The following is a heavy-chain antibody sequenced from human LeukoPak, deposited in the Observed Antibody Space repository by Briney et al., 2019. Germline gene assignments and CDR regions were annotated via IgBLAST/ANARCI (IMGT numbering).Heavy chain of an antibody. D-gene: IGHD2-2*01. V-gene: IGHV1-2*02. J-gene: IGHJ4*02. CDR1: GYTFTGYY. CDR2: INPNSGGT. CDR3: ASGTTDIVVVPATLRNYYFDY. Sequence: ASVKVSCKASGYTFTGYYMHWVRQAPGQGLEWMGWINPNSGGTNYAQKFQGRVTMTRDTSISTAYMELSRLRSDDTAVYYCASGTTDIVVVPATLRNYYFDYWGQGTLVTVSS.